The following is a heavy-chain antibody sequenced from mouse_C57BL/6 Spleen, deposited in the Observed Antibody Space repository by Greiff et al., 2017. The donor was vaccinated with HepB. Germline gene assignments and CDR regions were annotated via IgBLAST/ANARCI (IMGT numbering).Heavy chain of an antibody. V-gene: IGHV2-9-1*01. Sequence: VKVVESGPGLVAPSQSLSITCTVSGFSLTSYAISWVRQPPGKGLEWLGVIWTSGGTNYNSALKSRLSISKDNSKSQVFLKMNSLQTDDTARYYCARNYYGSSYAMDYWGQGTSVTVSS. D-gene: IGHD1-1*01. CDR1: GFSLTSYA. CDR3: ARNYYGSSYAMDY. J-gene: IGHJ4*01. CDR2: IWTSGGT.